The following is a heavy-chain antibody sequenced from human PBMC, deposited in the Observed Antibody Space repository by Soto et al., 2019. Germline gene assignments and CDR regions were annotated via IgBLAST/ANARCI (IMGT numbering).Heavy chain of an antibody. CDR2: ISSHSSTL. CDR1: GFTFSSYS. V-gene: IGHV3-48*02. Sequence: GGSLRLHCAASGFTFSSYSMNRVRQAPGKGLEWISYISSHSSTLYYADSVKGRFTISRDNAGNSLYLQMNSLRDEDTAVYYCVRDGSGNLYLNWFDPWGQGTLVTVSS. D-gene: IGHD6-19*01. J-gene: IGHJ5*02. CDR3: VRDGSGNLYLNWFDP.